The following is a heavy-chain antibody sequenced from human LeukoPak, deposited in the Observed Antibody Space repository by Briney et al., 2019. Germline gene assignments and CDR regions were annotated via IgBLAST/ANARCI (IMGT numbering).Heavy chain of an antibody. CDR3: ARGSTGEYYYMDV. Sequence: QPGGSLRLSCAASGFIVSSNYMTWVRQAPGKGLEWVSVIYTGGSTYYADSVKGRFTISRDNSKNTLYLQMNSLRAEDTAVYYCARGSTGEYYYMDVWGKGTTVTVSS. J-gene: IGHJ6*03. CDR2: IYTGGST. CDR1: GFIVSSNY. D-gene: IGHD7-27*01. V-gene: IGHV3-53*05.